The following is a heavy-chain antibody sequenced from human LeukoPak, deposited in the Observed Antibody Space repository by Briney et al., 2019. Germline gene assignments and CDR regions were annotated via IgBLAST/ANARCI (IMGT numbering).Heavy chain of an antibody. CDR2: IWYDGSNK. CDR1: GFTFSSYG. D-gene: IGHD1-1*01. J-gene: IGHJ3*02. Sequence: GGSLRLSCAASGFTFSSYGMHWVRQAPGKGLEWVAVIWYDGSNKYYADSVKGRFTISRDNSKNTLYLQMNSLRAEDTAVYYCAKDGNTGYPLDASDIWGQGTMVTVSS. CDR3: AKDGNTGYPLDASDI. V-gene: IGHV3-33*03.